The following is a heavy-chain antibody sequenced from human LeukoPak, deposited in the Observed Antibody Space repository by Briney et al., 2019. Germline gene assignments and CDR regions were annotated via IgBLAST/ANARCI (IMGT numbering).Heavy chain of an antibody. Sequence: ASVKVSCKASGYTFTGYDINWVRQAPGQGLEWMGWISAYNGNTNYAQKLQGRVTMTTDTSTSTAYMELRSLRSDDTAVYYCARVEMATYYFDYWGQGTLVTVSS. V-gene: IGHV1-18*01. CDR3: ARVEMATYYFDY. CDR1: GYTFTGYD. J-gene: IGHJ4*02. CDR2: ISAYNGNT. D-gene: IGHD5-24*01.